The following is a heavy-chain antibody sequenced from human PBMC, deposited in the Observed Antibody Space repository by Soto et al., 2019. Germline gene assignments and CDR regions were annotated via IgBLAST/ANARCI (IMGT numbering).Heavy chain of an antibody. D-gene: IGHD6-19*01. CDR1: GFTFSNYA. J-gene: IGHJ5*02. Sequence: VQLLESGGGLVQPGGSLRLSCAVSGFTFSNYAMSWVRQAPGKGLGWVSGISGSGGSTYYGDSVKGRFTISRDNYKTTLTMQINSMRPEDTAVYYCSKGSGQWLGSWFDHGGQGTLVTVS. CDR2: ISGSGGST. V-gene: IGHV3-23*01. CDR3: SKGSGQWLGSWFDH.